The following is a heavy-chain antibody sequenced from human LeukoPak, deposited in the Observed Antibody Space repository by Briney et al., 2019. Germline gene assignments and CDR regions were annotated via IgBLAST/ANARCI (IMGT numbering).Heavy chain of an antibody. CDR3: ARGAAAINWFDP. Sequence: PGGSLRLSCAASEFTFSRYAMTWVRQAPGKGLEWVSVIYSGGSTYYADSVKGRFTISRDNSKTTLYLQMNSLRAEDTAVYYCARGAAAINWFDPCGQGTLVTVSS. CDR1: EFTFSRYA. D-gene: IGHD6-13*01. J-gene: IGHJ5*02. CDR2: IYSGGST. V-gene: IGHV3-66*01.